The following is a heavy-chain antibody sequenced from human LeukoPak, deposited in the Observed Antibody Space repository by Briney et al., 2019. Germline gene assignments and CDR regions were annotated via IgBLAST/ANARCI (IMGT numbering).Heavy chain of an antibody. D-gene: IGHD5-18*01. Sequence: GGSLRLSCAASGFTLGNYWMHWIRHVPGKGLVWVSRIDTDGSTTNYADSVEGRFTISRDNAMNTVYLQMNSLSADDTGVYYCVRGGGGSSYGEFVSWGQGTLVTVSS. CDR3: VRGGGGSSYGEFVS. CDR1: GFTLGNYW. J-gene: IGHJ5*01. V-gene: IGHV3-74*01. CDR2: IDTDGSTT.